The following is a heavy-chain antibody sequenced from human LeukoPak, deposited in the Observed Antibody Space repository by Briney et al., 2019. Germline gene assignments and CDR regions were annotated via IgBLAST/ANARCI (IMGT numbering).Heavy chain of an antibody. CDR3: ARGTVNNDY. CDR2: INPNSGGT. Sequence: ASVKVSCKVSGYTLTELSMHWVRQAPGQGLEWMGWINPNSGGTNYAQKFQGRVTMTRDTSISTAYMELSRLRSDDTAVYYCARGTVNNDYWGQGTLVTVPS. V-gene: IGHV1-2*02. J-gene: IGHJ4*02. D-gene: IGHD4-17*01. CDR1: GYTLTELS.